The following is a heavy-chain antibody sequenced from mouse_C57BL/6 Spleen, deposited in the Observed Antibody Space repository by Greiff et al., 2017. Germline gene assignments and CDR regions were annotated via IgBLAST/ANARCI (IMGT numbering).Heavy chain of an antibody. J-gene: IGHJ1*03. Sequence: VQLQQSGPGLVKPSQSLSLTCSVTGYSITSGYYWNWIRQFPGNKLEWMGYISYDGSNNYNPSLKNRISITRDTSKNQFFLKLNSVTTEDTATYYCAFYDYDWYFDVWGTGTTVTVSS. CDR3: AFYDYDWYFDV. V-gene: IGHV3-6*01. CDR2: ISYDGSN. CDR1: GYSITSGYY. D-gene: IGHD2-4*01.